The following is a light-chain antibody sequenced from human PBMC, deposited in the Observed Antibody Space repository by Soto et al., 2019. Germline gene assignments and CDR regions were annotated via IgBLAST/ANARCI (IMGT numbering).Light chain of an antibody. CDR3: HQPNNRWT. J-gene: IGKJ1*01. V-gene: IGKV3-15*01. Sequence: EVGMTQSPATLSVSPGERATLSCRASKSVSSNLAWYQQKPGQAPRLLIYGASTRAAGIPARFSGSGSGTDFTLTITSLQSEDFGVYYCHQPNNRWTFGQGTKVDIK. CDR1: KSVSSN. CDR2: GAS.